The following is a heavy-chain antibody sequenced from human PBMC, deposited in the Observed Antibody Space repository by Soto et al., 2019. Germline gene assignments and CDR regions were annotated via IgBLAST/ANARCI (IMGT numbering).Heavy chain of an antibody. Sequence: SETLSLTCAVYGGSFSGYYRSWIRQPPGKGLEWIGEINHSGSTNYNPSLKSRVTISVDTSKNQFSLKLSSVTAADTAVYYCARGWNNPPLLWFGLKPWLPWFDPWGQGTLVTVSS. V-gene: IGHV4-34*01. J-gene: IGHJ5*02. CDR1: GGSFSGYY. CDR3: ARGWNNPPLLWFGLKPWLPWFDP. CDR2: INHSGST. D-gene: IGHD3-10*01.